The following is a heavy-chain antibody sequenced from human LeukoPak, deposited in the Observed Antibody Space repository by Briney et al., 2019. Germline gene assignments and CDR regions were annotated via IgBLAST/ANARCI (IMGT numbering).Heavy chain of an antibody. D-gene: IGHD6-19*01. V-gene: IGHV1-18*01. CDR3: ARDSSGWSHWYFDL. Sequence: ASVKVSCKASGYTFTSYGISWVRQAPGQGLEWMGWISAYNGNTNYAQKLQGRVTMTTDTSTSTAYMELRSLRSDDTAVYYCARDSSGWSHWYFDLWGRGTLVTVSS. CDR2: ISAYNGNT. J-gene: IGHJ2*01. CDR1: GYTFTSYG.